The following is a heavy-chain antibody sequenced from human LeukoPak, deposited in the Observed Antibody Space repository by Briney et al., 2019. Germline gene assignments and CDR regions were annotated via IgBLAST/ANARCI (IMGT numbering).Heavy chain of an antibody. CDR3: ARDGARSDFDY. CDR1: VYTFSSYY. V-gene: IGHV1-46*01. D-gene: IGHD3-3*01. Sequence: ASAKVSCKASVYTFSSYYIYWVRQAPGQGLEWVGGINPSGGSTTYAQKFQGRVTMTRDTSTSTVYMELSSLRSEDTAVYYCARDGARSDFDYWGQGTLVTVSS. CDR2: INPSGGST. J-gene: IGHJ4*02.